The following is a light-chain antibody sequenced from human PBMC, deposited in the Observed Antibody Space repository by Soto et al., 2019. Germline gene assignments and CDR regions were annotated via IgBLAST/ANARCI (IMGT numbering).Light chain of an antibody. Sequence: EIVMTQSPATLAVSPGERAALSCRASQSVSSNFAWYQQKPGQAPRLLIYGASSRATGTPARFSGSGSGTEFTLTISSLQSEDFAVYYCQQSNNWPYTFGLGTKLEIK. V-gene: IGKV3-15*01. CDR3: QQSNNWPYT. J-gene: IGKJ2*01. CDR1: QSVSSN. CDR2: GAS.